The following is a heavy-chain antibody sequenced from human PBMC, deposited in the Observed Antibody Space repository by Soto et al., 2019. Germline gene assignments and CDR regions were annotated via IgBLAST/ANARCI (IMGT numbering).Heavy chain of an antibody. CDR1: GFTFSNAW. Sequence: GGSLRLSCAASGFTFSNAWMNWVRQAPGKGLEWVGRIKSKTDGGTTDYAAPVKGRFTISRDDSKNTLYLQMNSLKTEETAVYYCTTSGRGGVVILDTETYYYYGMDVWGQGTTVTVSS. CDR2: IKSKTDGGTT. J-gene: IGHJ6*02. CDR3: TTSGRGGVVILDTETYYYYGMDV. V-gene: IGHV3-15*07. D-gene: IGHD3-3*01.